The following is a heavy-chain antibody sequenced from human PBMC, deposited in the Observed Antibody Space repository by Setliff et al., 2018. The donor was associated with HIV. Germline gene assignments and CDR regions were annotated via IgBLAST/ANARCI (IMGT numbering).Heavy chain of an antibody. CDR2: IYPGDSDT. CDR3: ARAPRSPLRWRDNLLSSSSFFMDV. V-gene: IGHV5-51*01. Sequence: GESLKISCEASGYIFTDYWIGWVRQMPGKGLEWMGIIYPGDSDTRYSPSFQGQVTFSADKSISAVYLQWDSLKASDSAIYYCARAPRSPLRWRDNLLSSSSFFMDVWGKGITVTVSS. CDR1: GYIFTDYW. D-gene: IGHD2-21*01. J-gene: IGHJ6*03.